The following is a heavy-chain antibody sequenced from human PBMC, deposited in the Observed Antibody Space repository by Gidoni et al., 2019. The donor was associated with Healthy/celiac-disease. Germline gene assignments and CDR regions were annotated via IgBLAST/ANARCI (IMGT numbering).Heavy chain of an antibody. Sequence: EVQLVESGGGLVKPGGSLRLSCAAYGFIFSTATMSWVRSAPGKGLEWVGRITSKTDGGTTDYAAPVKGRFTISRDDSKNTLYLQMNSLKTEDTAVYYCTTGSEYCSGGSCYDPWGLTSPDDYWGQGTLVTVSS. CDR2: ITSKTDGGTT. CDR1: GFIFSTAT. J-gene: IGHJ4*02. V-gene: IGHV3-15*01. CDR3: TTGSEYCSGGSCYDPWGLTSPDDY. D-gene: IGHD2-15*01.